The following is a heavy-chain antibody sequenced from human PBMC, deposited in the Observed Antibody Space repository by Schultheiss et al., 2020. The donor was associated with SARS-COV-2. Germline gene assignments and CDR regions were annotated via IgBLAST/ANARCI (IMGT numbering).Heavy chain of an antibody. V-gene: IGHV3-33*08. CDR2: IWYDGSNK. J-gene: IGHJ6*02. D-gene: IGHD5-12*01. Sequence: GGSLRLSCAASGFTFSNAWMNWVRQAPGKGLEWVAVIWYDGSNKYYADSVKGRFTISRDNAKNSLYLQMNSLRAEDTAVYYCARVVAGRYYYGMDVWGQGTTVTVSS. CDR3: ARVVAGRYYYGMDV. CDR1: GFTFSNAW.